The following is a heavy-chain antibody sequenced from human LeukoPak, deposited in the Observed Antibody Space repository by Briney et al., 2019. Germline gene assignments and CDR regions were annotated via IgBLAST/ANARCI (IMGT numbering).Heavy chain of an antibody. CDR2: VRASGVRT. Sequence: PGGSLRLSCAASGFTFSSYSMNWVRQAPGKGLEWVSEVRASGVRTIYADSVRGRFTISRDNSKEMVYLQMNSLRSEDTAIYYCVKYVSGSHYEGAFWGEGTAVSVSS. J-gene: IGHJ6*02. CDR1: GFTFSSYS. V-gene: IGHV3-23*01. CDR3: VKYVSGSHYEGAF. D-gene: IGHD3-10*01.